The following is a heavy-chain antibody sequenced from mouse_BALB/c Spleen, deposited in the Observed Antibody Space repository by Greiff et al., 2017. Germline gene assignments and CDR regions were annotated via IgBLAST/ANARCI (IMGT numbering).Heavy chain of an antibody. V-gene: IGHV5-6-5*01. CDR1: GFTFSSYA. D-gene: IGHD2-4*01. CDR3: AGRGDYDWYFDV. J-gene: IGHJ1*01. Sequence: VMLVESGGGLVKPGGSLKLSCAASGFTFSSYAMSWVRQTPEKRLEWVASISSGGSTYYPDSVKGRFTISRDNARNILYLQMSSLRSEDTAMYYCAGRGDYDWYFDVWGAGTTVTVSS. CDR2: ISSGGST.